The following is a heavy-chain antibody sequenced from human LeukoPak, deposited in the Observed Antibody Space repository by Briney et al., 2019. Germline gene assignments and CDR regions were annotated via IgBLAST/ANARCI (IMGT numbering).Heavy chain of an antibody. CDR1: GDSVSTNSAA. D-gene: IGHD2-15*01. CDR2: TFFRSKWYH. CDR3: ARDEGQQPLLPYYFDY. J-gene: IGHJ4*02. V-gene: IGHV6-1*01. Sequence: SQTLSLTCAISGDSVSTNSAAWNWIRQSPSRGLEWLGRTFFRSKWYHDYAFSVKSRITLNPDTSKNQFSLHLNSVTPEDTAVYYCARDEGQQPLLPYYFDYWGQGTLVTVSS.